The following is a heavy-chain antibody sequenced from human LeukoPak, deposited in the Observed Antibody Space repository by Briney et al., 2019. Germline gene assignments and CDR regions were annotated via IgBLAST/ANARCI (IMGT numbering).Heavy chain of an antibody. Sequence: ASVKVSCKASGYTFSDYAMHWVRQAPGQRFEWMGWIDAGNGDTRYSQKFQGRVTITRDTSASTAYIELRSLRSEDTAMYYCARGVAATWNYFDYWGQGTLVTVSS. CDR1: GYTFSDYA. CDR3: ARGVAATWNYFDY. CDR2: IDAGNGDT. V-gene: IGHV1-3*01. J-gene: IGHJ4*02. D-gene: IGHD2-15*01.